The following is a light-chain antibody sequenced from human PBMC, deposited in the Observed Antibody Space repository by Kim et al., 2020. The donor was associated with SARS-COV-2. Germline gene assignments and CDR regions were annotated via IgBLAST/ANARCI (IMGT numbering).Light chain of an antibody. CDR3: QQRFDWPLT. V-gene: IGKV3-11*01. J-gene: IGKJ4*01. CDR2: DAS. Sequence: SLSPGERATLSCSASQSLTAYLAWYQQKPGQAPRLLIYDASNRATGIPARFSGSGSGTDFTLTISSLEPEDFAVYYCQQRFDWPLTFGGGSKLEIK. CDR1: QSLTAY.